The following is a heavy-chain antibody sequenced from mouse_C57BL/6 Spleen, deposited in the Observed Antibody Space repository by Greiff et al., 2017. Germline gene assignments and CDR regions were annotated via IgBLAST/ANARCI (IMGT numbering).Heavy chain of an antibody. J-gene: IGHJ2*01. CDR1: GYSFTGYY. D-gene: IGHD1-1*01. Sequence: EVQLQQSGPELVKPGASVKISCKASGYSFTGYYMNWVKQSPEKSLEWIGEINPSTGGTTYNQKFKAKATLTVDKSSSTAYMQLKSLTSEDSAVYYCARDPLYYYGSSPYFDYWGQGTTLTVSS. CDR2: INPSTGGT. V-gene: IGHV1-42*01. CDR3: ARDPLYYYGSSPYFDY.